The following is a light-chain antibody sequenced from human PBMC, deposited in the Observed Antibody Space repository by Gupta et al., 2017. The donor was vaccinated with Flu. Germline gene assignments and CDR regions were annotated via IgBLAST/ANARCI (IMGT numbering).Light chain of an antibody. CDR2: GAS. CDR1: QSVSSSY. V-gene: IGKV3-20*01. J-gene: IGKJ5*01. Sequence: IVLTQSPGTLSLSPGERATLSCRASQSVSSSYLAWYQQKPGQAPRLLIYGASSRATGIPDRFSGSGAGTDFTLTISRLEPEDFAVYYCQQYGSSRGVTFGQWTRLEIK. CDR3: QQYGSSRGVT.